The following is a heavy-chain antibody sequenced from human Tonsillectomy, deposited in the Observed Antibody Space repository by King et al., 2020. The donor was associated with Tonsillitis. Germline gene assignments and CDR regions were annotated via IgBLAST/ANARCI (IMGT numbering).Heavy chain of an antibody. D-gene: IGHD4-23*01. J-gene: IGHJ4*02. Sequence: VQLVESGGGLVKPGGSLRLSCAASGFTFSSYNMNWVRQAPGKGLEWVSSISSSSNYIYYADSLKGRFTISRDNAKNSLYLQMNSLRAEDTAVYYCARDLDYDGNTHWGQGTLVTVSS. CDR1: GFTFSSYN. V-gene: IGHV3-21*01. CDR3: ARDLDYDGNTH. CDR2: ISSSSNYI.